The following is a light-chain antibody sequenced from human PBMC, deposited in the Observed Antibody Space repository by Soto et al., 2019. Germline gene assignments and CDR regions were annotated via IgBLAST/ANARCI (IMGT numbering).Light chain of an antibody. Sequence: QSALTQPPSLSGTPGQRVTISCSGSNSNIGRYSVNWYQHFPGTAPKILIYSDDERPSGVPDRFSGSKSGTSASLAISGLQSEDEAEYYCVAWYDNLNGPLFGGGTKLTVL. CDR1: NSNIGRYS. CDR3: VAWYDNLNGPL. J-gene: IGLJ3*02. V-gene: IGLV1-44*01. CDR2: SDD.